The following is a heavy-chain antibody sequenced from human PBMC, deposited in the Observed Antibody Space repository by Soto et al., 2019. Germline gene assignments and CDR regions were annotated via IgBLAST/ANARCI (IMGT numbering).Heavy chain of an antibody. Sequence: DVQLLESGGGLVQPGGYLRLSCAASGFTFSNYAINWVRQSPGKGLEWVSVISGSAGSTYYADSVKGRFTITRDNSKNTLYLQMNSLRAEDTAVYYCAKAGGAAGTVDYFDYWGQGTLVTVSS. CDR1: GFTFSNYA. J-gene: IGHJ4*02. V-gene: IGHV3-23*01. CDR3: AKAGGAAGTVDYFDY. D-gene: IGHD6-13*01. CDR2: ISGSAGST.